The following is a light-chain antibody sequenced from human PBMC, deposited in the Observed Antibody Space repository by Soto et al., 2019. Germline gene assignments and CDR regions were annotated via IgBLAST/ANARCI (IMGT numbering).Light chain of an antibody. Sequence: QSALTQPASVSGSPGQSITISCTGSSNDVGAFNYVSWYRHSPGEAPKVLIRGVSIRPSGVSIRFSASKSANTASLTISGLQAEDEALYYCSSYTTSNTRVLGGGTKLTVL. CDR1: SNDVGAFNY. CDR2: GVS. CDR3: SSYTTSNTRV. V-gene: IGLV2-14*03. J-gene: IGLJ3*02.